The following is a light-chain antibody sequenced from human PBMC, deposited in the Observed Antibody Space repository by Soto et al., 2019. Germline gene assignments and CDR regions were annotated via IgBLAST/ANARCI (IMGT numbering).Light chain of an antibody. CDR3: LQHNSYPRT. Sequence: IRMPQSPSSLSASVGDRVTITCRASQSISSYLNWYQQKPGKAPKLLIYAASSLQSGVPSRFSGSGSGTDFTLTISSLQPEDFATYYCLQHNSYPRTFGQGTKVDIK. J-gene: IGKJ1*01. CDR1: QSISSY. CDR2: AAS. V-gene: IGKV1-39*01.